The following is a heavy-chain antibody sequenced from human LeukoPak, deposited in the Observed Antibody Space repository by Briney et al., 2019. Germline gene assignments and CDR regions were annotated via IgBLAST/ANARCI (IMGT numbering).Heavy chain of an antibody. Sequence: GGSLRLSCAAFGFTFSSYDMSWVRQAPGKGLEWVSAISGSGGSTYYADSVKGRFTISRDNSKNTLYLQMNSLRAEDTAVYYCANSRTYSYGSGLSDYWGQGTLVTVSS. CDR2: ISGSGGST. V-gene: IGHV3-23*01. CDR1: GFTFSSYD. D-gene: IGHD5-18*01. CDR3: ANSRTYSYGSGLSDY. J-gene: IGHJ4*02.